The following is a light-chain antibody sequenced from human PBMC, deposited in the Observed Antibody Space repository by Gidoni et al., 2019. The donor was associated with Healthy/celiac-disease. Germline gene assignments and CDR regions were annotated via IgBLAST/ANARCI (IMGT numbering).Light chain of an antibody. J-gene: IGKJ1*01. Sequence: DIQMTPSPSTLSASVGDRVTITCRASQSISSWLAWYQQKPGKDPKLLIYDASSLESGVPSRFSGSGSGTEFTLTIRRLQPDDCATYYCQKYNSDWTFGQXTKVEIK. CDR3: QKYNSDWT. CDR2: DAS. V-gene: IGKV1-5*01. CDR1: QSISSW.